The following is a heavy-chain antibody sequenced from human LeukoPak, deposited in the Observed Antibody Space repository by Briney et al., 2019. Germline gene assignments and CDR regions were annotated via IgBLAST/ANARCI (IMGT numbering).Heavy chain of an antibody. D-gene: IGHD4/OR15-4a*01. CDR1: GFTFSSYW. V-gene: IGHV3-7*01. Sequence: QAGGSLRLSCAASGFTFSSYWMSWVRQAPGKGLEWVANIKQDGSEKYYVDSVKGRFTISRDNAKNSLDLQMNSLRAEDTAVYYCARDTLGEGEDANYAVYYFDYWGQGTPVTVSS. CDR3: ARDTLGEGEDANYAVYYFDY. J-gene: IGHJ4*02. CDR2: IKQDGSEK.